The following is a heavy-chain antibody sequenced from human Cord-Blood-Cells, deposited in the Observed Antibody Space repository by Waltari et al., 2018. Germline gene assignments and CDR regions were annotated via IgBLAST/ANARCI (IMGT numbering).Heavy chain of an antibody. V-gene: IGHV3-21*01. J-gene: IGHJ4*02. CDR3: ARDLAFNDY. Sequence: EVQLVESGGGLVKPGGSLRLSCAASGFTFSSYSMNWVRQAPGKGLEGVSSISSRSSYIYYADSVKGRFTSSRDNAKNSLYLQMNSLRAEDTAVYYCARDLAFNDYWGQGTLVTVSS. CDR2: ISSRSSYI. D-gene: IGHD3-3*02. CDR1: GFTFSSYS.